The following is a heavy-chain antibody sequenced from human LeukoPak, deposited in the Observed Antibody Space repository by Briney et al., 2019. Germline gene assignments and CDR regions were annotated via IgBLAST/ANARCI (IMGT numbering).Heavy chain of an antibody. J-gene: IGHJ4*03. CDR3: ARSSRRYYGGGGCFGY. CDR2: IYYSGST. Sequence: SETLSLTCTVSGGSFSGGNYYWSWIRQPPGTGLEWIGYIYYSGSTNYNPSLKSRVTMSVDTSQNQFSLKLSSVTAADTAVYYCARSSRRYYGGGGCFGYWGQGTLVTVSS. V-gene: IGHV4-61*01. D-gene: IGHD2-15*01. CDR1: GGSFSGGNYY.